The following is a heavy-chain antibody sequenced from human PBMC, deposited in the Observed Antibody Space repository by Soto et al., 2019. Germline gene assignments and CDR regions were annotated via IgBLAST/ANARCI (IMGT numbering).Heavy chain of an antibody. CDR1: GGTFSSYD. Sequence: AEKVSCQASGGTFSSYDISGVRQAPGQGLEWMGGLIPIFGTANYAQKFQGRVTITADKSTSTAYMELSSLRSEDTAVYYCASVATNNWNYRAGGFDPWGQGTLVTVSS. CDR2: LIPIFGTA. J-gene: IGHJ5*02. D-gene: IGHD1-7*01. CDR3: ASVATNNWNYRAGGFDP. V-gene: IGHV1-69*06.